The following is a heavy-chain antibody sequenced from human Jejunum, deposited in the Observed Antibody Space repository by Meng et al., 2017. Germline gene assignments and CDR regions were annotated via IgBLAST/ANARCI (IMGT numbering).Heavy chain of an antibody. CDR3: ARALGAYGDSGFAY. CDR2: ISHSGST. D-gene: IGHD4-17*01. J-gene: IGHJ4*02. Sequence: QGQSRQGGAGLLKPSETLSLACAVSGGSHKDFYWNWIRQPPGKGLEWIGEISHSGSTNYNPSLKSRVTISVDRSQNQLSLKLTSVSGTDTAVYFCARALGAYGDSGFAYWGQGALVTVSS. V-gene: IGHV4-34*01. CDR1: GGSHKDFY.